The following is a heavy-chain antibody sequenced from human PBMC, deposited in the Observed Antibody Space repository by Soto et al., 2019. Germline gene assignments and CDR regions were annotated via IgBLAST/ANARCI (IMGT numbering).Heavy chain of an antibody. CDR3: ITDIAIYGLDI. Sequence: EVQLVESGGGFVQPGGSLRLSCVASRFSFTNAWMSWVRQAPGKGPEWVGRIKSKTDGGTADYAAPVKGRFTISRDDSQNPLYLHMDSLKTEDTALYHCITDIAIYGLDIWGQGTTVTVSS. V-gene: IGHV3-15*01. D-gene: IGHD2-15*01. CDR1: RFSFTNAW. J-gene: IGHJ6*02. CDR2: IKSKTDGGTA.